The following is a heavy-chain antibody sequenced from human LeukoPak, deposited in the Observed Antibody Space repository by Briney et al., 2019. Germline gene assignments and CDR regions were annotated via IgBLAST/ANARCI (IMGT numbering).Heavy chain of an antibody. J-gene: IGHJ4*02. CDR2: IIPIFGTA. CDR3: AGGYSGYGFFDY. V-gene: IGHV1-69*13. Sequence: SVKVSCKASGGTFSSYAISWVRQAPGQRLEWMGGIIPIFGTANYAQKFQGRVTITADESTSTAYMELSSLRSEDTAVYYCAGGYSGYGFFDYWGQGTLVTVSS. D-gene: IGHD5-12*01. CDR1: GGTFSSYA.